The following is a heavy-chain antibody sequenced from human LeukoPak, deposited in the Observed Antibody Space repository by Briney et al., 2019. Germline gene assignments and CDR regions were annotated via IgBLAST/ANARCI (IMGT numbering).Heavy chain of an antibody. D-gene: IGHD3-22*01. CDR1: GFTFTSYA. CDR2: ISGRGGGT. Sequence: PGGSLRLSCAASGFTFTSYAMSWVRQAPGKGLEWVSAISGRGGGTYYADSVKGRFTISRDNSKNTLYLQMNSLRAEDTAVYYCARGRGLLPPQPFGYWGQGTLVTVSS. J-gene: IGHJ4*02. V-gene: IGHV3-23*01. CDR3: ARGRGLLPPQPFGY.